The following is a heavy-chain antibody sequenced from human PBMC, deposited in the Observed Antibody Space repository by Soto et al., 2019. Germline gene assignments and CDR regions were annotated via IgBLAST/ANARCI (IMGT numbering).Heavy chain of an antibody. Sequence: GSLRLSCAASGFTFSSYAMSWVRQAPGKGLEWVSAISGSGGSTYYADSVKGRFTISRDNSKNTLYLQMNSLRAEDTAVYYCAKDQVDYDFWSGPRSWFDPWGQGTLVTVSS. J-gene: IGHJ5*02. CDR3: AKDQVDYDFWSGPRSWFDP. CDR1: GFTFSSYA. V-gene: IGHV3-23*01. CDR2: ISGSGGST. D-gene: IGHD3-3*01.